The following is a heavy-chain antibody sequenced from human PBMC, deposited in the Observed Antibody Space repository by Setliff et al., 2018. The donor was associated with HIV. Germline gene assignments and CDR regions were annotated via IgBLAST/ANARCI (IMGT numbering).Heavy chain of an antibody. CDR1: GGSISSYY. CDR3: ARGGGYYCVKDMTGTPSYFFDY. Sequence: PSETLSLTCTVSGGSISSYYWSWIRQPPGKGLEWIGYIYYSGSTNYNPSLKSRVTISVDTSKNQFSLKLSSVTAADTAVYYCARGGGYYCVKDMTGTPSYFFDYWGQGTLVTVSS. J-gene: IGHJ4*02. V-gene: IGHV4-59*01. D-gene: IGHD3-22*01. CDR2: IYYSGST.